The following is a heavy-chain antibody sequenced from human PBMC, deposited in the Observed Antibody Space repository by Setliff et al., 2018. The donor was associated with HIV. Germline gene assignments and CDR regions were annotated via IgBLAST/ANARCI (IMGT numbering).Heavy chain of an antibody. CDR3: VRVVTIFSTGPHFDP. J-gene: IGHJ5*02. D-gene: IGHD3-3*01. CDR2: ISPDGSST. CDR1: GFTFSDYS. Sequence: PGGSLRLSCAASGFTFSDYSMNWFRQTAEKGLVWVSRISPDGSSTMYADSVKGRFTISRDNAKNTVYLQMNSLRAEDTAVYYCVRVVTIFSTGPHFDPWGQGTLVTVSS. V-gene: IGHV3-74*03.